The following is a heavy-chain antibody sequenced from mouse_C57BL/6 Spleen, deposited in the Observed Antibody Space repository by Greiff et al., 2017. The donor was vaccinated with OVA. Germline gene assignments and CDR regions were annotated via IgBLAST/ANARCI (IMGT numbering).Heavy chain of an antibody. CDR2: IFPGSGST. D-gene: IGHD1-1*01. J-gene: IGHJ1*03. CDR3: ARSLRYPSTGDFDV. Sequence: QVQLKQSGPELVKPGASVKISCKASGYTFTDYYINWVKQRPGQGLEWIGWIFPGSGSTYYNEKFKGKATLTVDKSSSTAYMLLSSLTSEDSAVYFCARSLRYPSTGDFDVWGTGTTVTVSS. CDR1: GYTFTDYY. V-gene: IGHV1-75*01.